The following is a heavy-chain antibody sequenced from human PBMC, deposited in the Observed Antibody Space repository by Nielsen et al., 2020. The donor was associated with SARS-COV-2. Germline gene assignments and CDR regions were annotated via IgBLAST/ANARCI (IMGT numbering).Heavy chain of an antibody. V-gene: IGHV4-59*11. Sequence: SETLSLTCSVSGDPIRGHYWSWIRQPPGKGLEWIGYIHYTGSANYNPSLRSRVTISVDTSRQQFSLKLSSVSAADTAVYYCARYSTSWNWFDPWGQGTLVTVSS. CDR2: IHYTGSA. CDR3: ARYSTSWNWFDP. J-gene: IGHJ5*02. D-gene: IGHD2-2*01. CDR1: GDPIRGHY.